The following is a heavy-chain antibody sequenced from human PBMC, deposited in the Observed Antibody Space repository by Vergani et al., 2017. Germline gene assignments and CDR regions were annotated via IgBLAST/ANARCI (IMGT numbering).Heavy chain of an antibody. J-gene: IGHJ5*02. CDR2: ISYDGSNK. V-gene: IGHV3-30*03. D-gene: IGHD2-2*01. CDR3: ARAPTNIVVVPAAKGGNWFDP. Sequence: QVQLVESGGGVVQPGRSLRLSCAASGFTFSSYGMHWVRQAPGKGLEWVAVISYDGSNKYYADSVKGRFTISRDNSKNTLYLQMNSLRAEDTAVYYCARAPTNIVVVPAAKGGNWFDPWGQGTLVTVSS. CDR1: GFTFSSYG.